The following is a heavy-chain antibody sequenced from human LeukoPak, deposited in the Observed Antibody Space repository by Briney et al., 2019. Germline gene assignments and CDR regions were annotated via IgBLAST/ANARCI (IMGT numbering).Heavy chain of an antibody. CDR3: ASLAVAGTGGDAFDI. D-gene: IGHD6-19*01. V-gene: IGHV3-23*01. J-gene: IGHJ3*02. CDR1: GFTFSSYA. Sequence: GGSLRLSCAASGFTFSSYAMSWVRQAPGKGLEWVSAISGSGGSTYYADSVKGRFTISRDNSKNTLYLQMNSLRAEDTALYYCASLAVAGTGGDAFDIWGQGTMVTVSS. CDR2: ISGSGGST.